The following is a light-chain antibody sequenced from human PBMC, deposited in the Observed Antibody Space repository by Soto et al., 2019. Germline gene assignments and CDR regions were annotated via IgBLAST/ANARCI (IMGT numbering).Light chain of an antibody. J-gene: IGKJ4*01. Sequence: EIVLTQSPGTLSLSPGERATLSCRASQSVSSNYLAWYQQKPGQAPRLLINGASSRATGIPDRFSGSGSGTDFTLTISRLEPEDFVVYYCQHYGSSPLTFGGGTKVEIK. CDR1: QSVSSNY. V-gene: IGKV3-20*01. CDR3: QHYGSSPLT. CDR2: GAS.